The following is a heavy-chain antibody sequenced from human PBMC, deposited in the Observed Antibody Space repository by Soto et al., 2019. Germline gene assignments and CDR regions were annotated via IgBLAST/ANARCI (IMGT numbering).Heavy chain of an antibody. CDR2: ISYDGTTK. J-gene: IGHJ5*02. D-gene: IGHD3-16*01. CDR1: GFSFSGSA. V-gene: IGHV3-30*09. CDR3: ARDRLRWINWFDP. Sequence: QVQLVESGGGVVQPGRSLRLSCAASGFSFSGSAMHWVRPAPGKGLEWLTVISYDGTTKYYADSVKGRFATSRDNSRNKLFLQMDSRRPDDTAVYYCARDRLRWINWFDPWGQGTLGTGSS.